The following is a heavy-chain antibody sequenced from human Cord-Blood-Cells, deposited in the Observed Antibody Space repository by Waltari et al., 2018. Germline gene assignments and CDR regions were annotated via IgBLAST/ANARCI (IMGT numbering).Heavy chain of an antibody. CDR1: VGSFSGYY. CDR3: ARFISGYGDYFDY. V-gene: IGHV4-34*01. J-gene: IGHJ4*02. Sequence: QVQLQQWGAGLLKPSETLSLTCAVYVGSFSGYYWSWIRQPPGKGLEWIGEINHSGRTNYNPSLKSRVTISVDTSKNQFSLKLSSVTAADTAVYYCARFISGYGDYFDYWGQGTLVTVSS. CDR2: INHSGRT. D-gene: IGHD4-17*01.